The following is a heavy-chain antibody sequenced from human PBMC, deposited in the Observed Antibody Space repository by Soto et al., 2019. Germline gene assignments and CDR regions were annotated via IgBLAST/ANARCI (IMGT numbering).Heavy chain of an antibody. D-gene: IGHD6-13*01. Sequence: ASVKVSCKASGYTFTNYAIHWVRQAPGQRLEWMGWINAGNGNTKYSQKFQGRVTITRDTSASTAYMELSSLRSEDTAVYYCARDRSGSSRWTFDYWGQGTLVTVSS. CDR2: INAGNGNT. J-gene: IGHJ4*02. CDR1: GYTFTNYA. V-gene: IGHV1-3*01. CDR3: ARDRSGSSRWTFDY.